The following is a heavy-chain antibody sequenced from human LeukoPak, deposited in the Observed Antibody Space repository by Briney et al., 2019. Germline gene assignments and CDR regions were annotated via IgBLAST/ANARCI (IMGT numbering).Heavy chain of an antibody. CDR1: GGSISSGGYS. Sequence: SETLSLTCAVSGGSISSGGYSWSWIRQPPGKGLGWIGYIYHSGSTYYNPSLKSRVTISVDRSKNQFSLKLSSVTAADTAVYYCARSKASTYFDYWGQGTLVTVSS. CDR3: ARSKASTYFDY. V-gene: IGHV4-30-2*01. CDR2: IYHSGST. J-gene: IGHJ4*02.